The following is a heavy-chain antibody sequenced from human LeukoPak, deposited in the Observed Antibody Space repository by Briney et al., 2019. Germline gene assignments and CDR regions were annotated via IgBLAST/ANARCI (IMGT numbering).Heavy chain of an antibody. J-gene: IGHJ4*02. CDR3: ARDKIVGATTLDY. CDR1: GFTFSSYW. Sequence: PGGSLRLSCAASGFTFSSYWMSWVRQAPGKGLEWVANIRQDGSEKHYVDSVKGRFTISRDNAENSLYLQVNSLRAEDTAVYYCARDKIVGATTLDYWGQGTLVTVSS. V-gene: IGHV3-7*03. CDR2: IRQDGSEK. D-gene: IGHD1-26*01.